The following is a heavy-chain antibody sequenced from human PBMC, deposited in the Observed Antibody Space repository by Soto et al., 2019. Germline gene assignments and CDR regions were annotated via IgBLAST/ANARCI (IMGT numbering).Heavy chain of an antibody. CDR3: ARDYYDSSGYYDFDY. Sequence: EVQLVESGGGLVQPGGSLRLSCAASGFTFSSYSMNWARQAPGKGLEWVSYISSSSSTIYYADSVKGRFTISRDNAKNSLYLQMNSLRAEDTAVYYCARDYYDSSGYYDFDYWGQGTLVTVSS. CDR2: ISSSSSTI. D-gene: IGHD3-22*01. CDR1: GFTFSSYS. J-gene: IGHJ4*02. V-gene: IGHV3-48*01.